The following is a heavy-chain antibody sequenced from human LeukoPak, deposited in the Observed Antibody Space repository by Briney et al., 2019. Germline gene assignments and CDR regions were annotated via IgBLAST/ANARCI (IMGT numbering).Heavy chain of an antibody. V-gene: IGHV3-30*02. J-gene: IGHJ4*02. CDR3: AKGGETDYDTQHLDY. Sequence: PGGSLRLSCAASGFTFSSYGMHWVRQAPGKGLEWVAFIRYDGSNKYYADSVKGRFTISRDNSKNTLYLQMNSLRAEDTAVYYCAKGGETDYDTQHLDYWGQGTLVTVSS. CDR2: IRYDGSNK. CDR1: GFTFSSYG. D-gene: IGHD3-22*01.